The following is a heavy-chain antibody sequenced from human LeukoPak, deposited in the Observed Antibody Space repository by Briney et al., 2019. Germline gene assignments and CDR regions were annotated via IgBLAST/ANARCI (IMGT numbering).Heavy chain of an antibody. J-gene: IGHJ4*02. CDR1: GVPFSDFY. Sequence: PGGSLRLSCVVSGVPFSDFYMNWIRQAPGKGLEWISYISSSSSYTDYAASVKGRFTISSDNAKSALYLEMNDLRVEDTAVYYCAAGAAADYWGQGTLVIVSS. CDR3: AAGAAADY. V-gene: IGHV3-11*03. CDR2: ISSSSSYT. D-gene: IGHD6-13*01.